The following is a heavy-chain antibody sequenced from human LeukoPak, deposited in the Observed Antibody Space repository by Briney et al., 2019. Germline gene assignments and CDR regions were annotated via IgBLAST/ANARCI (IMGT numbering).Heavy chain of an antibody. J-gene: IGHJ5*02. D-gene: IGHD3-16*01. Sequence: WGSLRLSCAASGFTFSSYAMSWVRQAPGKGLEWVSAISGSGGSTYYADSVKGRFTISRDNSKNTLYLQMNSLRAEDTAVYYCAKDQEGEGWADWFDPWGQGTLVTVSS. CDR3: AKDQEGEGWADWFDP. CDR1: GFTFSSYA. CDR2: ISGSGGST. V-gene: IGHV3-23*01.